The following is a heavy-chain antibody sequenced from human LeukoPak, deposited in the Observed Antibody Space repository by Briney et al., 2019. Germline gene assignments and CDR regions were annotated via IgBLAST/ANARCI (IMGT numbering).Heavy chain of an antibody. D-gene: IGHD2-2*01. V-gene: IGHV5-51*01. CDR3: ALTGGYCSNTSCYDYYYYGMDV. J-gene: IGHJ6*02. CDR1: GYTFTNYW. Sequence: GESLKISCQASGYTFTNYWIGWVRQMPGKGLEWMGIIYPGDSDTKYSPSFQGQVTMSADKSIRTAYLQWSSLKASDTAMYYCALTGGYCSNTSCYDYYYYGMDVWGQGTTVTVSS. CDR2: IYPGDSDT.